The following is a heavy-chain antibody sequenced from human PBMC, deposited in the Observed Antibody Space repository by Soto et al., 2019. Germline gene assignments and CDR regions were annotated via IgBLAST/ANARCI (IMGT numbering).Heavy chain of an antibody. CDR2: IFYSGST. CDR1: GDSISSSSYY. CDR3: ARSIAVAGTDY. Sequence: QLQLQESGPGLVKPSETLSLTCAVSGDSISSSSYYWGWIRQPPGKGLEWIGSIFYSGSTYYNPSLKSRVTISVDTSKNQFSLKLSSVTAADTAVYYCARSIAVAGTDYWGQGNLVTVSS. J-gene: IGHJ4*02. V-gene: IGHV4-39*01. D-gene: IGHD6-19*01.